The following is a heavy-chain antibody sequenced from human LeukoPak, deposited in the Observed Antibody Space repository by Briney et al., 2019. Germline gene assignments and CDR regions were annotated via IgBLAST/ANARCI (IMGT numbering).Heavy chain of an antibody. CDR2: IKQDGSEK. V-gene: IGHV3-7*01. Sequence: GGSLRLSCAASGFTFSNFWMSWVRQAPGKGLEWVANIKQDGSEKFYVDSVKGRFTISRDNAKNSLYLQMNSLRAEDTAVYYCAELGITMIGGVWGKGTTVTISS. D-gene: IGHD3-10*02. CDR3: AELGITMIGGV. CDR1: GFTFSNFW. J-gene: IGHJ6*04.